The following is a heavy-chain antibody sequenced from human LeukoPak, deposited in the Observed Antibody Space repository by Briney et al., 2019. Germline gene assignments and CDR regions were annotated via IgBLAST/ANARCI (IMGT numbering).Heavy chain of an antibody. CDR2: MNPNSGNT. J-gene: IGHJ4*02. Sequence: ASVKVSCKASGGTFSSYAINWVRQATGQGLEWMGWMNPNSGNTGYAQKFQGRVTITRNTSISTAYMELSSLRSEDTAVYYCARGSAPWFGELHLLDYWGQGTLVTASS. CDR1: GGTFSSYA. D-gene: IGHD3-10*01. CDR3: ARGSAPWFGELHLLDY. V-gene: IGHV1-8*03.